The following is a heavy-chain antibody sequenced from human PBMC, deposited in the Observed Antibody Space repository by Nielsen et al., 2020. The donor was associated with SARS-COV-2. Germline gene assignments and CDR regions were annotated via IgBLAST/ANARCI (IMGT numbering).Heavy chain of an antibody. V-gene: IGHV4-39*01. CDR2: IYYSGST. D-gene: IGHD3-22*01. CDR1: GGSISSSSYY. Sequence: SETLSLTCTVSGGSISSSSYYWGWIRQPPGKGLEWIGSIYYSGSTYYNPSLKSRVTISVDTSKNQFSLKLSSVTAADTAVYYCARYPIDDSSGYYFDYWGQGTLVTVSS. CDR3: ARYPIDDSSGYYFDY. J-gene: IGHJ4*02.